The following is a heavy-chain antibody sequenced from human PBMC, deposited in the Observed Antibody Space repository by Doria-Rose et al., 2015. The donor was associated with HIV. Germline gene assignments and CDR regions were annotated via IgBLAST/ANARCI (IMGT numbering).Heavy chain of an antibody. J-gene: IGHJ2*01. CDR2: INHSGSP. V-gene: IGHV4-34*01. D-gene: IGHD6-19*01. Sequence: ETVSLTCAVYGGSFSGYYWSWIRQPPGKGLEWIGEINHSGSPNYNPSPKSRVTISVDTSKTQFSLKVNSVTAADTAVYYCARAAVAAYWYFDLWGRGTLVIVSS. CDR3: ARAAVAAYWYFDL. CDR1: GGSFSGYY.